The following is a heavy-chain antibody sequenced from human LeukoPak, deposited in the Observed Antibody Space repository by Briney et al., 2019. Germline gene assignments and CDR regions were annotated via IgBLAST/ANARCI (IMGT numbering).Heavy chain of an antibody. Sequence: SETLSVTCTVSGDSISSSSYFWGWIRQPPGKGLEWIASVSYSATTSYNPSLKSRVTISLDTSKNQFSLKVNSVTAADTAVYYCARHTYSIFYFDYWGQGTLVTVSS. CDR1: GDSISSSSYF. D-gene: IGHD5-18*01. CDR3: ARHTYSIFYFDY. V-gene: IGHV4-39*01. CDR2: VSYSATT. J-gene: IGHJ4*02.